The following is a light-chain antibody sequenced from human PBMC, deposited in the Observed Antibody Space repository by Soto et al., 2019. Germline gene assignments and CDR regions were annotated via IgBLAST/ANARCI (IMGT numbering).Light chain of an antibody. J-gene: IGKJ4*01. CDR3: QQYLDWPLT. Sequence: EIVMTQYPGTMSVSPGERVTLSCRASQSVTTNLAWYQQKPGQTPRLLIYDISARASGIPGRFSGSGSGTDFTLTISSLQSEDSAVYYCQQYLDWPLTFGGGTKVEI. CDR2: DIS. V-gene: IGKV3-15*01. CDR1: QSVTTN.